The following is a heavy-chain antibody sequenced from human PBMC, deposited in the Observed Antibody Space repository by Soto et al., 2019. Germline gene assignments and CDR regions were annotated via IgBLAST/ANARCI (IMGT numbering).Heavy chain of an antibody. CDR3: ARLRGGEARWLTDY. Sequence: EVQLVQSGAEVKKPGESLKISCKGSGYSFTTYWIGWVRQMPGKGLELMGIIYPDDSDTRYSPSFQGQVTISADKSISTIYLQGSSLKASHTAMYYCARLRGGEARWLTDYWGQGTLVTVSS. D-gene: IGHD3-10*01. CDR1: GYSFTTYW. J-gene: IGHJ4*02. V-gene: IGHV5-51*03. CDR2: IYPDDSDT.